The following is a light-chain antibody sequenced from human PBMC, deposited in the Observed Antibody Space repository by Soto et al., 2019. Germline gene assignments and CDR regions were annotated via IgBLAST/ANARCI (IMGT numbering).Light chain of an antibody. CDR1: SSDVGGYNY. J-gene: IGLJ1*01. CDR2: DVS. CDR3: SSFTSSSTRV. Sequence: QSVLTQPASVSGSPGQSITISCTGTSSDVGGYNYVSWYQQHPGKAPKLMIYDVSNRPSGVSSRFSGSKSGNTASLTISGLQAEDEADHYCSSFTSSSTRVFGAGTKVTVL. V-gene: IGLV2-14*03.